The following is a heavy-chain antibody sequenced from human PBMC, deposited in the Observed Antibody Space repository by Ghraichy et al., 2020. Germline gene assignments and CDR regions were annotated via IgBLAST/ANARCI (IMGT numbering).Heavy chain of an antibody. J-gene: IGHJ4*02. CDR3: ARGGSRYSYGLREVVY. D-gene: IGHD5-18*01. V-gene: IGHV1-8*01. Sequence: ASVKVSCKASGYTFTSYDINWVRQATGQGLEWMGWMNPNSGNTGYAQKFQGRVTMTRNTSISTAYMELSSLRSEDTAVYYCARGGSRYSYGLREVVYWGQGTLVTVSS. CDR1: GYTFTSYD. CDR2: MNPNSGNT.